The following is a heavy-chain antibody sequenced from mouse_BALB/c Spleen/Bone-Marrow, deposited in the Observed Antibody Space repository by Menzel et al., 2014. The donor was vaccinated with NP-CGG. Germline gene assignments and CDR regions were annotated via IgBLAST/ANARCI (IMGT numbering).Heavy chain of an antibody. CDR1: GFIFSSYT. J-gene: IGHJ4*01. V-gene: IGHV5-6-4*01. CDR2: ISSGGSYT. CDR3: TRDGKGNYDYAMDY. D-gene: IGHD2-1*01. Sequence: EVKLVESGGGLVKPGGSLKLSCAASGFIFSSYTMSWVRQTPEKRLEWVATISSGGSYTYYPDSVKGRFTISRDNAKSTLYLQMSSLKSEDTAMYYCTRDGKGNYDYAMDYWGQGTSVTVSS.